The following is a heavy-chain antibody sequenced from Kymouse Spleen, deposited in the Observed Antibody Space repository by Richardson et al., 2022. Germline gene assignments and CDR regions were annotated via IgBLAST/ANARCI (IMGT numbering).Heavy chain of an antibody. J-gene: IGHJ4*02. Sequence: QLQLQESGPGLVKPSETLSLTCTVSGGSISSSSYYWGWIRQPPGKGLEWIGSIYYSGSTYYNPSLKSRVTISVDTSKNQFSLKLSSVTAADTAVYYCARQRGIAARFDYWGQGTLVTVSS. CDR1: GGSISSSSYY. CDR2: IYYSGST. V-gene: IGHV4-39*01. D-gene: IGHD6-6*01. CDR3: ARQRGIAARFDY.